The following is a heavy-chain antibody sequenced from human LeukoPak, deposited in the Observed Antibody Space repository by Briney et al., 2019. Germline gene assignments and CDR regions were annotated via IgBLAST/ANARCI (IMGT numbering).Heavy chain of an antibody. CDR3: ARDPTYFDWLPVY. CDR2: ISSSSSDI. J-gene: IGHJ4*02. D-gene: IGHD3-9*01. V-gene: IGHV3-21*01. CDR1: GFTFSSYS. Sequence: PGGSLRLSCAAPGFTFSSYSMNWVRQAPGKGLEWVSSISSSSSDIYYADSVKGRFTISRDNAKNSLYLQMNSLRAEDTAVYYCARDPTYFDWLPVYWGQGTLVTVSS.